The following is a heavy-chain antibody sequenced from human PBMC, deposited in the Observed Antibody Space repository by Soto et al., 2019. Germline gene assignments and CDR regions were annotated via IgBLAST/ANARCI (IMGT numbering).Heavy chain of an antibody. CDR3: ARDLAKGGGSAGFDY. CDR1: GYTFTVYY. Sequence: VKVSCKASGYTFTVYYMHWVRQAPGQGLEWMGWINPKSGGTMYPQKFQGRVTMTWDTSISTAYMALTRLRSDDTAVYYCARDLAKGGGSAGFDYWGQGTLVTVSS. J-gene: IGHJ4*02. D-gene: IGHD1-26*01. CDR2: INPKSGGT. V-gene: IGHV1-2*02.